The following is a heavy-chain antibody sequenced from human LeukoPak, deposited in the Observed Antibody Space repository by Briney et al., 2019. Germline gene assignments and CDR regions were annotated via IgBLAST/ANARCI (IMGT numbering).Heavy chain of an antibody. Sequence: PSETLSLTCTVSGGSISSSSYYWGWIRQPPGKGLEWIGSIYYSGSTYYNPSLKSRVTISVDTSKNQFSLKLSSVTAADTAVYHCASGVLGELLTYWGQGTLVTVSS. CDR2: IYYSGST. D-gene: IGHD1-26*01. CDR1: GGSISSSSYY. CDR3: ASGVLGELLTY. V-gene: IGHV4-39*01. J-gene: IGHJ4*02.